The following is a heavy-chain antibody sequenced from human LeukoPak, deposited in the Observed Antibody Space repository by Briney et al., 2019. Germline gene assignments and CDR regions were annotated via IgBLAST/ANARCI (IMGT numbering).Heavy chain of an antibody. J-gene: IGHJ5*02. Sequence: ASVKVSCKASGYTFSDYDVNWVRQATGQGLEWMGWVNPTSGKTGYAQKFQGRVTITRDTSITTAYMELSSLRSEDTAVYYCAREGREYYDFWSGSNWFDPWGQGTLVTVSS. D-gene: IGHD3-3*01. CDR2: VNPTSGKT. CDR1: GYTFSDYD. CDR3: AREGREYYDFWSGSNWFDP. V-gene: IGHV1-8*01.